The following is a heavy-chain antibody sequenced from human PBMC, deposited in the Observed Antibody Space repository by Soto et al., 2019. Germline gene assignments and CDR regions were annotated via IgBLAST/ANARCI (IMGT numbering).Heavy chain of an antibody. CDR3: ARQPRLLAGYSGHFDS. J-gene: IGHJ4*02. Sequence: QLQLQESGPGLVKPSETLSLTYTVSGGSISSSSYYWGWIRQPPGKGLEWIGSIYYSGSTYYNPSRKSRAPISADTSENQFSLKLSSVTAADTAVYCGARQPRLLAGYSGHFDSWGQGPLVAVSS. CDR2: IYYSGST. V-gene: IGHV4-39*01. D-gene: IGHD3-9*01. CDR1: GGSISSSSYY.